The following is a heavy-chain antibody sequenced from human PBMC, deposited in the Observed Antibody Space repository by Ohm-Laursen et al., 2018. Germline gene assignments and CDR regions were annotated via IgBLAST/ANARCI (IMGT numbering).Heavy chain of an antibody. J-gene: IGHJ4*02. CDR3: ARGPTITYCDY. V-gene: IGHV4-4*07. Sequence: SQTLSLTCSVSGGSISSYYWSWIRQPAGKGLEWIGRIYTSGSTNYNPSLKSRVTMSVDTSKNQFSLKLSSVSAADTAVYYCARGPTITYCDYWGQGTLVTVSS. D-gene: IGHD3-16*01. CDR2: IYTSGST. CDR1: GGSISSYY.